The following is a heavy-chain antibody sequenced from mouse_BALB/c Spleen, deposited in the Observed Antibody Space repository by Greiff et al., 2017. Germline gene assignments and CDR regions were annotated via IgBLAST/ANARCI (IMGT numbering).Heavy chain of an antibody. Sequence: EVHLVESGGGLVKPGGSLKLSCAASGFTFSDYYMYWVRQTPEKRLEWVATISDGGSYTYYPDSVKGRFTISRDNAKNNLYLQMSSLKSEDTAMYYCASHYGYYDAMDYWGQGTSVTVSA. CDR3: ASHYGYYDAMDY. CDR2: ISDGGSYT. CDR1: GFTFSDYY. V-gene: IGHV5-4*02. D-gene: IGHD2-2*01. J-gene: IGHJ4*01.